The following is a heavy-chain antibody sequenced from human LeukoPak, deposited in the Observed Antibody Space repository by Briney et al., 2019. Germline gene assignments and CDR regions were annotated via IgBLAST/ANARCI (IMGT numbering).Heavy chain of an antibody. J-gene: IGHJ6*03. Sequence: ASVTVSCKASGYTFTNYAIHWVRQAPGQRGEWMGWINAANGHTKYSQEFQDRITITRDTFATTAYMELSNLRSEDMALYYCARGRGPPNSNRDFYYYYYMDVWGTGTTVTVSS. CDR1: GYTFTNYA. CDR3: ARGRGPPNSNRDFYYYYYMDV. CDR2: INAANGHT. D-gene: IGHD6-13*01. V-gene: IGHV1-3*03.